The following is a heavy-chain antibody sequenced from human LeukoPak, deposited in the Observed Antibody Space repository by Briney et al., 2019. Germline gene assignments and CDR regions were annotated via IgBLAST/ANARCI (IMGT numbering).Heavy chain of an antibody. CDR1: GYGFTSYW. CDR2: IYPGDSDT. V-gene: IGHV5-51*01. CDR3: ARHRTYYYDSSAYPRGDAFDI. J-gene: IGHJ3*02. D-gene: IGHD3-22*01. Sequence: GESLKISCKGSGYGFTSYWIGWVRQMPGKGLEWMGIIYPGDSDTRYSPSLQGQVTISADKSISTAYLPWSSLKASDTAMYYCARHRTYYYDSSAYPRGDAFDIWGQGTMVTVSS.